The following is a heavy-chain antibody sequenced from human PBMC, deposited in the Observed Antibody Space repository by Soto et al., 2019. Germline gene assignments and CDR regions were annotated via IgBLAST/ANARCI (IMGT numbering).Heavy chain of an antibody. J-gene: IGHJ5*02. D-gene: IGHD5-12*01. CDR2: VPSRGRP. Sequence: QVQLQESGPGLVKPSQTLSLTCSVSGASVAGGSYYWSWVRQPPGKGLEWIGYVPSRGRPFYNPSLTRRGTISADTSKNQLSLQLTSVTAADTAVYYCARDTYSGYDFGLWGQGTLVTVSS. V-gene: IGHV4-30-4*01. CDR3: ARDTYSGYDFGL. CDR1: GASVAGGSYY.